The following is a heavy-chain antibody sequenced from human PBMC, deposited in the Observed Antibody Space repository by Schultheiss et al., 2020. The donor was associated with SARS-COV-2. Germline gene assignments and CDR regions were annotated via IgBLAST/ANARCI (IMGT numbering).Heavy chain of an antibody. CDR3: ARDQPSRIQLWLPYGMDV. CDR2: ISGSGGST. D-gene: IGHD5-18*01. J-gene: IGHJ6*02. V-gene: IGHV3-23*01. CDR1: GFTFSSYA. Sequence: GGSLRLSCAASGFTFSSYAMSWVRQDPGKGLKWVSGISGSGGSTYYADSVKGRFTISRDNSKNTLYLQMNSLRAEDTAVYYCARDQPSRIQLWLPYGMDVWGQGTTVTVSS.